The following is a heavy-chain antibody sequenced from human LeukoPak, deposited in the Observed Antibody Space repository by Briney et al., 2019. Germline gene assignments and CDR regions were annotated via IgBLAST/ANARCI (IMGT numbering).Heavy chain of an antibody. CDR2: IYTSEST. V-gene: IGHV4-4*09. CDR3: ARQSGGVRGALDY. Sequence: SETLSLTCTVSVGSISSYYWMWIRQPPGKEREGIGYIYTSESTNYNPSLKSRVNISVDTSKNQFSLKLSSVTAADTAVYYCARQSGGVRGALDYWGQGTLVTVSS. D-gene: IGHD3-10*01. CDR1: VGSISSYY. J-gene: IGHJ4*02.